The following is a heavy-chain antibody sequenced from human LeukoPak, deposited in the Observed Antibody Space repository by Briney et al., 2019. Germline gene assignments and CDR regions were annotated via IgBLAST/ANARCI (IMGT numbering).Heavy chain of an antibody. D-gene: IGHD6-13*01. V-gene: IGHV3-7*01. CDR3: ARFDGFSSSWSFDY. J-gene: IGHJ4*02. CDR1: GFTFRDFG. Sequence: PGGSLRLSCSPSGFTFRDFGMHWVRQAPGKGLEWVANIKQDGSDKYYVDSVKGRFTISRDNAKNSLYLQMNSLRAEDTAVYYCARFDGFSSSWSFDYWGQGTLVTVSS. CDR2: IKQDGSDK.